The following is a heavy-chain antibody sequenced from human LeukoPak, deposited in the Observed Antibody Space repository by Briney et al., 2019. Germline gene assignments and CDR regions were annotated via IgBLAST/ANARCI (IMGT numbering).Heavy chain of an antibody. J-gene: IGHJ6*02. CDR2: IKAYNGNT. Sequence: ASVKVSCKASGYTFINYGISWVRQAPGQGLEWMGWIKAYNGNTNYAQNLQGRVTMTTDTSASTAYMELRSLRSDDTAVYYCARYTMIGTYYYYGMDVWGQGTTVTVSS. V-gene: IGHV1-18*01. D-gene: IGHD3-22*01. CDR3: ARYTMIGTYYYYGMDV. CDR1: GYTFINYG.